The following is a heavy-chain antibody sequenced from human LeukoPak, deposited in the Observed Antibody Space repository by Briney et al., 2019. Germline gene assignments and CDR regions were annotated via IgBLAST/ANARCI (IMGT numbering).Heavy chain of an antibody. CDR1: GFTFSSYG. CDR3: ARDSRMVVTGRMDV. V-gene: IGHV3-33*01. CDR2: IWYDGSNK. Sequence: PGGSLRLSCAASGFTFSSYGMHWVRQAPGKGLEWVAVIWYDGSNKYYADSVKGRFTISRDNSKNTLYLQMNSLRAGDTAVYYCARDSRMVVTGRMDVWGQGTTVTVSS. D-gene: IGHD2-15*01. J-gene: IGHJ6*02.